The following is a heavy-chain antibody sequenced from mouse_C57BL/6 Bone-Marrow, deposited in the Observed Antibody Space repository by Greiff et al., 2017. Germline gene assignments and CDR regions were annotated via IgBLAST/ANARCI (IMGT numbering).Heavy chain of an antibody. CDR1: GYTFTSYW. D-gene: IGHD2-1*01. Sequence: QVQLQQSGAELAKPGASVKLSCKASGYTFTSYWMHWVKQRPGQGLEWIGYINPSSGYTKYNQKFKDKATLTADKSSSTAYMQLSSLTSEDSAVYYCAKRAWGNYYDFDYWGQGTTLTVSS. CDR2: INPSSGYT. J-gene: IGHJ2*01. V-gene: IGHV1-7*01. CDR3: AKRAWGNYYDFDY.